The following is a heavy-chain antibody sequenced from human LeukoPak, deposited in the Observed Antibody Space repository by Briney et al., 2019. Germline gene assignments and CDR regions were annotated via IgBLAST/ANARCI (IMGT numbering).Heavy chain of an antibody. CDR2: ISGSDGNT. CDR3: ARDSSVPYGITD. Sequence: GGSLRLSCAASGFTFSKYAMSWVRQAPGKGLEWVSAISGSDGNTFYADSVKGRFTISRDNSKNTLSLQMNNLRAEDTALYYCARDSSVPYGITDWGQGTLDTVSS. V-gene: IGHV3-23*01. J-gene: IGHJ4*02. D-gene: IGHD4-17*01. CDR1: GFTFSKYA.